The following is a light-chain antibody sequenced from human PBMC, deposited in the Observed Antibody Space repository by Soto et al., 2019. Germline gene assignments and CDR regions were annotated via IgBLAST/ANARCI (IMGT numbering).Light chain of an antibody. V-gene: IGKV3D-15*01. J-gene: IGKJ1*01. CDR2: GVS. CDR3: QQYTDSRT. CDR1: QSVAAN. Sequence: EIVLTQFPATLSVSPGERVTLSCRASQSVAANLAWYQQKPGQAPRLLIYGVSSRATDVPDRFSGSGSGTDFTLTISRLEPEDFAVYYCQQYTDSRTFGQGTKVDIK.